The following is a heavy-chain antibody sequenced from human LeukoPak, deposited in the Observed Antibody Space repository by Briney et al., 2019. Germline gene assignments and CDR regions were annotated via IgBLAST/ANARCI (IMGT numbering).Heavy chain of an antibody. D-gene: IGHD4-23*01. J-gene: IGHJ4*02. CDR1: GGTFSSYA. CDR2: IIPIFGIA. V-gene: IGHV1-69*04. Sequence: SVNVSCKASGGTFSSYAISWVRQAPGQGLEWMGRIIPIFGIANYAQKFQGRVTITADKSTSTAYMELSSLRSEDTAVYYCARGFYGGISDYYFDYWGQGTLVTVSS. CDR3: ARGFYGGISDYYFDY.